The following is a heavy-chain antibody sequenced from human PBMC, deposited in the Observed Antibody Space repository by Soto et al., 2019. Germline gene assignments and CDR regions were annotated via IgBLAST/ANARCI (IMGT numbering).Heavy chain of an antibody. CDR1: GFTFSSYA. D-gene: IGHD6-13*01. Sequence: GGSLRLSCAASGFTFSSYAMHWVRQAPGKGLEWVAVISYDGSNKYYADSVKGRFTISRDNSKNTLYLQMNSLRAEDTAVYYCARVDPGYSSSWYGDYYYGMDVWGQGTTVTVSS. CDR2: ISYDGSNK. CDR3: ARVDPGYSSSWYGDYYYGMDV. J-gene: IGHJ6*02. V-gene: IGHV3-30-3*01.